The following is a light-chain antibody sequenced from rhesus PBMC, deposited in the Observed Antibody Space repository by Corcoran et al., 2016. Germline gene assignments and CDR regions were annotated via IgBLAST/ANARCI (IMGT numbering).Light chain of an antibody. Sequence: EIVMTQSPATLSLSPGERGTLSCRASQSVNYNLAWYHQKPGQVPRLLLYDATNRATGIPDRFSGSGAETDFTLTISSLEPEDVGVYYCQQESNWPLSFGGGTKVEIK. V-gene: IGKV3-35*01. CDR3: QQESNWPLS. CDR1: QSVNYN. CDR2: DAT. J-gene: IGKJ4*01.